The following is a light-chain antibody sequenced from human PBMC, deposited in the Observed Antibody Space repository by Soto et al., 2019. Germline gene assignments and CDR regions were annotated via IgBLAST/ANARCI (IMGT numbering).Light chain of an antibody. CDR1: SSDIGSYDH. CDR2: AVS. V-gene: IGLV2-14*03. J-gene: IGLJ1*01. CDR3: ISYTDRQSYL. Sequence: TISCSGTSSDIGSYDHVAWYQQFPGKSPKLIIYAVSDRPSGVSDRFSGSKSGISASLTISGLQTEDEADYYCISYTDRQSYLFGTGTKVTVL.